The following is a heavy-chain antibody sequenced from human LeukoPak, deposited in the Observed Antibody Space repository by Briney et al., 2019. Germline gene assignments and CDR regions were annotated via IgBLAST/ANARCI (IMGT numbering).Heavy chain of an antibody. Sequence: SETLSLTCTVSGGSISSYYWSWIRQPPGKGLEWIGYIYYSGSTNYNPSLKSRVTISVDTSKNQFSLKLSSVTAADTAIYYCARADLARTFDYWGQGTLVTVSS. V-gene: IGHV4-59*01. CDR3: ARADLARTFDY. J-gene: IGHJ4*02. CDR1: GGSISSYY. CDR2: IYYSGST.